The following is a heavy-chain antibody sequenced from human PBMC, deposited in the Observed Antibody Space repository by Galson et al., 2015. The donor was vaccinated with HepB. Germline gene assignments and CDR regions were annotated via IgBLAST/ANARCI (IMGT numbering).Heavy chain of an antibody. CDR2: IIPILGIA. CDR3: ARVYSIPVGMDV. V-gene: IGHV1-69*04. CDR1: GGTFSSYA. D-gene: IGHD6-13*01. Sequence: SVKVSCKASGGTFSSYAISWVRQAPGQGLEWMGRIIPILGIANYAQKFQGRVTITADKSTSTAYMELSSLRSEDTAVYYCARVYSIPVGMDVWGQGTTVTVSS. J-gene: IGHJ6*02.